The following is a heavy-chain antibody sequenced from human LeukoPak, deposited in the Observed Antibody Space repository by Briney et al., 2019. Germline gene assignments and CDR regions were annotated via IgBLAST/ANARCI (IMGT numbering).Heavy chain of an antibody. CDR1: AFTFSSYS. CDR3: ARCEAGTRGTQCYYGMDV. Sequence: PGRALRLSCSASAFTFSSYSMHWVGQAPGKGREGVAGISYDGSNKYYADSVKGPFTISRANSQNTLYLQMNSLRAEDTAVYYCARCEAGTRGTQCYYGMDVWGQGPTVPVSS. V-gene: IGHV3-30-3*01. J-gene: IGHJ6*02. CDR2: ISYDGSNK. D-gene: IGHD6-13*01.